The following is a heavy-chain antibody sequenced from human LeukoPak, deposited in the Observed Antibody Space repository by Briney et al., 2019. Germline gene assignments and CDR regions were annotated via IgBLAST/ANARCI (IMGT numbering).Heavy chain of an antibody. J-gene: IGHJ4*02. CDR2: ISSSSSTI. D-gene: IGHD6-19*01. CDR1: GFTFSSYE. Sequence: GGSLRLSCAASGFTFSSYEMNWVRQAPGKGLEWVSYISSSSSTIYYADSVKGRFTISRDNAKNSLYLQMNSLRAEDTAVYYCAREAAVAGTTVFDYWGQGTLVTVSS. CDR3: AREAAVAGTTVFDY. V-gene: IGHV3-48*01.